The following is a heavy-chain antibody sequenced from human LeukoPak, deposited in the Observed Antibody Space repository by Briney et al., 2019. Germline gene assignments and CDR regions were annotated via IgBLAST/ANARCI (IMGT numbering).Heavy chain of an antibody. J-gene: IGHJ4*02. D-gene: IGHD6-6*01. V-gene: IGHV1-2*02. CDR1: GYTFTGYY. CDR3: AREYSSSSYFDY. Sequence: GASVKVSCKASGYTFTGYYMHWVRQAPGQGLGWMGWINPNSGGTNYAQKVQGRVTMTRDTSISTAYMELSRLRSDDTAVYYCAREYSSSSYFDYWGQGTLVTVSS. CDR2: INPNSGGT.